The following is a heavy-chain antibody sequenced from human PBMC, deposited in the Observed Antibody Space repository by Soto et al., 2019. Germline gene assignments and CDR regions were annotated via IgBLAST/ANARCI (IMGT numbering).Heavy chain of an antibody. CDR1: GYSFRTHG. J-gene: IGHJ5*02. CDR3: ARDLGYCNSSGCFRNWVDP. CDR2: ISTYDDKT. Sequence: ASVKVSCKTSGYSFRTHGISWVRQAPGQGLEWMGWISTYDDKTNFPQKFQGRITMTTDTSTSTAYMELRSLRSDDTAVYFCARDLGYCNSSGCFRNWVDPWGQGTRFTVS. V-gene: IGHV1-18*01. D-gene: IGHD2-15*01.